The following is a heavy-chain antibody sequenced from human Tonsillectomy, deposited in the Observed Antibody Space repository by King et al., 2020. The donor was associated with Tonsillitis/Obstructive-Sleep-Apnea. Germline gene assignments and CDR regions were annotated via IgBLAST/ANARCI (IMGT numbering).Heavy chain of an antibody. J-gene: IGHJ6*03. CDR2: INPSGGST. Sequence: QLVQSGAEVKKPGASVKVSCKASGYTFTSYYMHWVRQAPGQGLEWMGIINPSGGSTSYAQTFQGRVTMTRDTSTSTVYMELSSLRSEDTAVYYCARDRGYDILTGYYTVYYYMDVWGKGTTVTVSS. V-gene: IGHV1-46*01. CDR3: ARDRGYDILTGYYTVYYYMDV. D-gene: IGHD3-9*01. CDR1: GYTFTSYY.